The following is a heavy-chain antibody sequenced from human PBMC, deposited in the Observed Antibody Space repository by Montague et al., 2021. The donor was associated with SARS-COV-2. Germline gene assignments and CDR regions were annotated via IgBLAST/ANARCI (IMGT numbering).Heavy chain of an antibody. CDR3: ARTYAPSAVAVDY. V-gene: IGHV2-70*11. J-gene: IGHJ4*02. D-gene: IGHD6-19*01. CDR2: IDWDDDK. CDR1: AFPLNTSGMC. Sequence: PALVKPTQTLTLTCTFSAFPLNTSGMCVSWIRQPPWKALEWLARIDWDDDKYYRTPLKTRLTISKDTSKNQVVLTMTNMDPVDTATYYCARTYAPSAVAVDYWGQGTLVTVSS.